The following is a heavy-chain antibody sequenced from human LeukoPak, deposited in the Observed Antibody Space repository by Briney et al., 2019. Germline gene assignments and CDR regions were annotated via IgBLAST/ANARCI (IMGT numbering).Heavy chain of an antibody. J-gene: IGHJ4*02. CDR2: ISGNGAVT. D-gene: IGHD1-26*01. Sequence: GGSLRLSCVASGFSFSTFAMTWVRQAPGKGLEWVSTISGNGAVTYYGDSVKGRFTSSRDNSKNTLYLQMNSLRAEDTALYYCEREVPAFDSRGQGTLVTVSS. CDR1: GFSFSTFA. CDR3: EREVPAFDS. V-gene: IGHV3-23*01.